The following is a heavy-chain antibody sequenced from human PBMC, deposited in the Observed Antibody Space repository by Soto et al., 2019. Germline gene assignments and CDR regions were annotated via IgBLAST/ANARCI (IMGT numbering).Heavy chain of an antibody. CDR2: IKQDESQN. Sequence: EVQLVESGGGLVQPGGSLRLSCAGSGFTFSEYWMSWVRQAPGKGLEWVANIKQDESQNYYVDSVEGRFTISRDNAKNSLYLQMNSLRAEDTAVYYCARFDGYSSSWSFDYWGQGTLVTVSS. V-gene: IGHV3-7*01. CDR3: ARFDGYSSSWSFDY. D-gene: IGHD6-13*01. J-gene: IGHJ4*02. CDR1: GFTFSEYW.